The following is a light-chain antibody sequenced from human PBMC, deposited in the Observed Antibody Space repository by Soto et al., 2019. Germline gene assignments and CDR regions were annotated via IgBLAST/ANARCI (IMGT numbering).Light chain of an antibody. J-gene: IGKJ4*02. CDR3: QQYGSSPHT. CDR2: GAS. Sequence: EIVLTQSPGTLSLSPGERATLSCRPSQSVGSSYLAWYQQKPGQAPRLLIYGASNRATGIADRFTGSGSGTDFTLTISGLQPEDSAVYCCQQYGSSPHTIGEGTKVDIK. CDR1: QSVGSSY. V-gene: IGKV3-20*01.